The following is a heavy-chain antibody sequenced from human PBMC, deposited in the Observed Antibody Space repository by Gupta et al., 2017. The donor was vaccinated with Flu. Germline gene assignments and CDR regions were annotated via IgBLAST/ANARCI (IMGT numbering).Heavy chain of an antibody. CDR1: GFTFSSYG. Sequence: QVQLVESGGGVVQPGRSLRLSCAASGFTFSSYGMHWVRQAPGKGPEWVAVRWYEGSNKYYADSVKGRFTISRDNSKHPLYLQMHSLRAEDTDVDYCARDGATYYYERSGYSNWFDLWGQGTLVTVSS. J-gene: IGHJ5*02. CDR3: ARDGATYYYERSGYSNWFDL. CDR2: RWYEGSNK. D-gene: IGHD3-22*01. V-gene: IGHV3-33*01.